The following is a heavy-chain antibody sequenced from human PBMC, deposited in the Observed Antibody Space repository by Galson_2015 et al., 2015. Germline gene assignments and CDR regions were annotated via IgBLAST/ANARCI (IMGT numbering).Heavy chain of an antibody. CDR2: ISAYNGNT. V-gene: IGHV1-18*01. J-gene: IGHJ3*02. Sequence: SVKVSCKASGYTFTSYGISWVRQAPGQGLEWMGWISAYNGNTNYAQKLQGRVTMTTDTSTSTAYMELRSLRSDNTAVYYCARTWASMVRGVIGAFDIWGQGTIVTVSS. CDR1: GYTFTSYG. D-gene: IGHD3-10*01. CDR3: ARTWASMVRGVIGAFDI.